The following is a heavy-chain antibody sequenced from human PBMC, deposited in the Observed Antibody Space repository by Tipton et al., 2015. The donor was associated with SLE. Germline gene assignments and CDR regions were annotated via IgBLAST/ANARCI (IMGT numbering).Heavy chain of an antibody. CDR1: GYTFTDDF. V-gene: IGHV1-2*02. CDR3: ARSRGYDLYGDYFYYHTDV. CDR2: INPNSGGT. D-gene: IGHD5-12*01. J-gene: IGHJ6*03. Sequence: QLVQSGAEVKKPGASVKVSCKSSGYTFTDDFLHWVRQVPGQGLEWMGWINPNSGGTNYAQKFQGSVTMTRDTSITTAYMELSSLRSDHTALYYCARSRGYDLYGDYFYYHTDVWGKGTTVTVSS.